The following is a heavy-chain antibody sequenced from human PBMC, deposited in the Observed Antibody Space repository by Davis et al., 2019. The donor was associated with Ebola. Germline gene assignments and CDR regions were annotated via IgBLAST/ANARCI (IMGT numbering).Heavy chain of an antibody. J-gene: IGHJ4*02. CDR3: SERGSSV. D-gene: IGHD3-10*01. CDR1: GVSISRHY. Sequence: PSETLSLTCTASGVSISRHYWSWIRQPPGKRLEWIGSIYYTGSAYYNSSLASRATIPVDTSKNHSSLKLTSVTAADTAMYYCSERGSSVWGQGTLVTVSS. CDR2: IYYTGSA. V-gene: IGHV4-59*11.